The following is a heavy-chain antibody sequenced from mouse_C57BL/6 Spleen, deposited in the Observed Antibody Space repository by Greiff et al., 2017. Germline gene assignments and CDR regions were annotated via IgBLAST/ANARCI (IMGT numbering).Heavy chain of an antibody. J-gene: IGHJ2*01. V-gene: IGHV1-42*01. CDR2: INPSTGGT. CDR3: ARWGGYYY. Sequence: EVQLQQSGPELVKPGASVKISCKASGYSFTGYYMNWVKQSPEKSLEWIGEINPSTGGTTYNQKFKAKATLTVDKSSSTAYMQLKSLTSEDSAVYYCARWGGYYYWGQGTTLTVSS. CDR1: GYSFTGYY. D-gene: IGHD2-3*01.